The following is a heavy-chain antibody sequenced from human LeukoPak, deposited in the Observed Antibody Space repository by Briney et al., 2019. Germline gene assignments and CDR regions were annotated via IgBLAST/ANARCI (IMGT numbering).Heavy chain of an antibody. V-gene: IGHV4-34*01. CDR1: GGSFSGYY. J-gene: IGHJ6*03. CDR3: ARVDQQWLVPSTYYYYMDV. Sequence: PSETLSLTCAVYGGSFSGYYWSWIRQPPGKGLEWIGEINHSGSTNYNPSLKSRVTISVDTSKNQFSLKLSSVTAADTAVYYCARVDQQWLVPSTYYYYMDVWGKGTTVTVSS. CDR2: INHSGST. D-gene: IGHD6-19*01.